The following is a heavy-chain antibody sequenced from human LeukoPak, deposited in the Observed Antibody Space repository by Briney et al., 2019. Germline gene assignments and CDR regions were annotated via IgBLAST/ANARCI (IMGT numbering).Heavy chain of an antibody. CDR2: ISGSGGST. V-gene: IGHV3-23*01. J-gene: IGHJ6*02. Sequence: PGGSLRLSCAASGFTFSSYAMSWVRQAPGKGLEWVSAISGSGGSTYYADSVKGRFTISRDNSKNTLYLQMNSLRAEDTAVYYCVRWGDYCSSTGCYEYYYYYGMDVWGQGTTVTVS. D-gene: IGHD2-2*01. CDR1: GFTFSSYA. CDR3: VRWGDYCSSTGCYEYYYYYGMDV.